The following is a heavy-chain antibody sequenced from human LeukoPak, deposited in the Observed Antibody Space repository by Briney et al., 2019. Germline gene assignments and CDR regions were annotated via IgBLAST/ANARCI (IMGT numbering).Heavy chain of an antibody. V-gene: IGHV4-34*08. Sequence: GSLRLSCAASGFTFSSYAMSWIRQPPGKGLEWIGEINHSGSTNYNPSLKSRVTISVDTSKNQFSLKLSSVTAADTAVYYCATDSGYDFATFDYWGQGTLVTVSS. CDR3: ATDSGYDFATFDY. J-gene: IGHJ4*02. CDR2: INHSGST. D-gene: IGHD5-12*01. CDR1: GFTFSSYA.